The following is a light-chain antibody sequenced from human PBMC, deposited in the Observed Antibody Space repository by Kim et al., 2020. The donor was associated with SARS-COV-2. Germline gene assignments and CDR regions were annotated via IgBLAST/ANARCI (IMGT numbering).Light chain of an antibody. Sequence: QSVDISFTGTSSTVGVYNYVSCYQRHPVKAPKLMIYEVNKRPSGVPDRFSGSKSGNTASLTVSGLQAEDEADYYGSSYAGSNNWVFGVGTQLTVL. CDR2: EVN. V-gene: IGLV2-8*01. J-gene: IGLJ3*02. CDR1: SSTVGVYNY. CDR3: SSYAGSNNWV.